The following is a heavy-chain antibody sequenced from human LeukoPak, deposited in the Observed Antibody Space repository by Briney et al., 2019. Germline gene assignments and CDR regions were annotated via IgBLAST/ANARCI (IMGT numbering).Heavy chain of an antibody. V-gene: IGHV4-61*02. J-gene: IGHJ4*02. Sequence: PSETLSLTCTVSGGSISSGSYYWNWIRQPAGKGLEWIGRLYTSGSTSYNPSLKSRVTISVDTSKNQFSLKLSSVTAADTAVYYCARGRGLVRGATFYFDYWGQGTLVTVSS. D-gene: IGHD1-26*01. CDR2: LYTSGST. CDR1: GGSISSGSYY. CDR3: ARGRGLVRGATFYFDY.